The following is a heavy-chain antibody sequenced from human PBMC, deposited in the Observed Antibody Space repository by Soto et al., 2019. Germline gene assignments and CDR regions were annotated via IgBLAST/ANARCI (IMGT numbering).Heavy chain of an antibody. CDR2: ITNNGSTK. V-gene: IGHV3-30*18. D-gene: IGHD5-12*01. Sequence: GGSLRLSCAASGFTFSSYSMHWVRQAPGKGLEWISDITNNGSTKYYADSVKGRFTISRDNSKNTLYLQMNSLRAEDTAVYYCAKDLSSSGYADFDYWGQGTLVTVSS. CDR1: GFTFSSYS. CDR3: AKDLSSSGYADFDY. J-gene: IGHJ4*02.